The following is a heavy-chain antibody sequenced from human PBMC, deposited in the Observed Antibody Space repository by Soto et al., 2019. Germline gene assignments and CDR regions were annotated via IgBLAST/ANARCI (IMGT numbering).Heavy chain of an antibody. V-gene: IGHV3-53*01. CDR2: IFSGDNT. CDR1: GFTVSGNY. CDR3: ATGLTLPVRPSFDT. D-gene: IGHD2-21*02. Sequence: LRLSCAASGFTVSGNYITWVCQAPGKGLEWVSVIFSGDNTYYSDSVKGRFTISRDNSKNTVYLQMNRLRGDDTAVYFCATGLTLPVRPSFDTWGQGTLVTVSS. J-gene: IGHJ5*02.